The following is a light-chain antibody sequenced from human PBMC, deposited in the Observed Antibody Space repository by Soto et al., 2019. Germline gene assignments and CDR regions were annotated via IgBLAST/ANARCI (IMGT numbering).Light chain of an antibody. V-gene: IGKV3-15*01. Sequence: EIVMTQSPATLSESPGERATLSCRASQSVSSNLAWHEQKRGQAPRLLIYGTSTRATGIPARFSGSGSGTEFTLSISSLQSEDFAVYYCQQYNKRPLTFGGGTKVEIK. CDR3: QQYNKRPLT. CDR2: GTS. CDR1: QSVSSN. J-gene: IGKJ4*01.